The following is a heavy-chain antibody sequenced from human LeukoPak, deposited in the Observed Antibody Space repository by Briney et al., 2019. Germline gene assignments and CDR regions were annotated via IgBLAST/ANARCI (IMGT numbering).Heavy chain of an antibody. CDR2: ISSDGSIK. V-gene: IGHV3-30*18. D-gene: IGHD1-26*01. CDR1: AFTFSSYG. Sequence: PGGSLRLSCAASAFTFSSYGMHWVRQAPGKGQEWVAVISSDGSIKYYADSLKGRFTISRDNSKNTLYLQMNSLRAEDTAVYYCAKDDTSGSYSFDYFEYWGQGTLVTVSS. CDR3: AKDDTSGSYSFDYFEY. J-gene: IGHJ4*02.